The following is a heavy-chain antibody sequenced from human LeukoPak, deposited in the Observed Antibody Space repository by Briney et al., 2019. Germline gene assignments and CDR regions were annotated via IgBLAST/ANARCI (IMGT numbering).Heavy chain of an antibody. Sequence: GGSLRLSCAASGFTFSIYAMTWVRQTPGKGLEWVSSISSSSSYIYYADSVKGRFTISRDNAKNSLYLQMNSLRAEDTAVYYCAREGSSWANFDYWGQGTLVTVSS. V-gene: IGHV3-21*01. J-gene: IGHJ4*02. CDR1: GFTFSIYA. D-gene: IGHD6-13*01. CDR3: AREGSSWANFDY. CDR2: ISSSSSYI.